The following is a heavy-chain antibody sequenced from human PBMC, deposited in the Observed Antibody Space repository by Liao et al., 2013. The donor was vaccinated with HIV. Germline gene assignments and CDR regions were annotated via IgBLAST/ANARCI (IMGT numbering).Heavy chain of an antibody. CDR2: IYYSGST. CDR1: GGSISSSNYY. CDR3: ARWEVGPTTSFES. J-gene: IGHJ4*02. D-gene: IGHD1-26*01. Sequence: QLQLQESGPGLVKPSETLSLTCTVSGGSISSSNYYWSWIRQPPGKGLEWIGSIYYSGSTYYNPSLKSRVSISVDTSKNKFSLKLTSVTAADTAVYYCARWEVGPTTSFESWGQGTLVTVSS. V-gene: IGHV4-39*07.